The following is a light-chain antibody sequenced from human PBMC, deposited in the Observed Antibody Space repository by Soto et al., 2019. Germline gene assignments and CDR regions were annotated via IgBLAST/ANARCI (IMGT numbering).Light chain of an antibody. Sequence: DIQMTQSPSTLSASEGDRVTISCRPGQSVSIWLAWYQQKPGRAPKLLIYKSSILESGVLSRFSGSGSGTEFTLTIASLQPDDFATYYCQQYETFSGTFGPGTKVDIK. CDR2: KSS. J-gene: IGKJ1*01. V-gene: IGKV1-5*03. CDR1: QSVSIW. CDR3: QQYETFSGT.